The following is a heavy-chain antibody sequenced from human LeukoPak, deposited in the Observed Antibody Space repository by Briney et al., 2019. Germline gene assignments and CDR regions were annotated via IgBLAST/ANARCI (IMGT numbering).Heavy chain of an antibody. V-gene: IGHV1-18*01. CDR2: ISAYNGNT. CDR3: ARDYRSGSLGGAFEI. Sequence: ASVKVSCKAPGYTFTSYGFSWVRQAPGQGLEWMGWISAYNGNTNYAQKFQGRVTMTTDTSTSTAYMELRSLRSDDTAVYYCARDYRSGSLGGAFEIWGQGTMVTVSS. J-gene: IGHJ3*02. CDR1: GYTFTSYG. D-gene: IGHD1-26*01.